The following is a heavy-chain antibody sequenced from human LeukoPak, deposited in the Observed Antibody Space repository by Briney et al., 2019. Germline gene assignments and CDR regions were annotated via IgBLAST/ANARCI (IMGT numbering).Heavy chain of an antibody. CDR1: GGTFSSYA. CDR3: ARRSDYGDYRYYFDY. D-gene: IGHD4-17*01. CDR2: IIPIFGTA. V-gene: IGHV1-69*01. Sequence: SVKVSCKASGGTFSSYAISWVRQAPGQGLEWMGGIIPIFGTANCAQKFQGRVTITADESTSTAYMELSSLRSEDTAVYYCARRSDYGDYRYYFDYWGQGTLVTVSS. J-gene: IGHJ4*02.